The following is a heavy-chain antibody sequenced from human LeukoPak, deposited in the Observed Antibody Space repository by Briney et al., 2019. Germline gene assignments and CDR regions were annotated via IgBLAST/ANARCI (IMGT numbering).Heavy chain of an antibody. J-gene: IGHJ4*02. Sequence: PSETLSLTCTVSGGSIRSYYWSWIRQPPGKGLEWIGYIYYSGNTNSNPSLKSRVTISLDTSKNQFSLRLSSVTAADTAVYYCARRVAVKPRYYFDYWGQGALVTVSS. CDR2: IYYSGNT. CDR1: GGSIRSYY. CDR3: ARRVAVKPRYYFDY. D-gene: IGHD4-17*01. V-gene: IGHV4-59*08.